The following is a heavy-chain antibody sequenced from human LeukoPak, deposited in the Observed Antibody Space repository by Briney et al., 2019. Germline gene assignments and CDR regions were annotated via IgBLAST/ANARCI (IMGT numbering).Heavy chain of an antibody. D-gene: IGHD5-18*01. J-gene: IGHJ4*02. V-gene: IGHV1-69*05. Sequence: GSSVKVSCKASGGTFSSYAISWVRQAPGQGLEWMGGIIPIFGTANYAQKFQGRVTITTDESTSTAYMELSSLRSEDTAVYYCACPHTAMVTAPFDYWGQGTLVPVSS. CDR1: GGTFSSYA. CDR2: IIPIFGTA. CDR3: ACPHTAMVTAPFDY.